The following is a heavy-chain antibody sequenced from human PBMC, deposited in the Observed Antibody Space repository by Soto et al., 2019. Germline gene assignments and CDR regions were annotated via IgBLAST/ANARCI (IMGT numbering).Heavy chain of an antibody. CDR1: GYTFTTYA. V-gene: IGHV1-3*01. Sequence: ASVKVSCKASGYTFTTYALHWVRQAPGQRPEWMGWINPASGHTKYSKKFQDRVTITRDTSASTGYMELSSLRSEGTAVYYCGRSVVGATGEILYNAMDVWGQGTTVTV. CDR3: GRSVVGATGEILYNAMDV. CDR2: INPASGHT. D-gene: IGHD1-26*01. J-gene: IGHJ6*02.